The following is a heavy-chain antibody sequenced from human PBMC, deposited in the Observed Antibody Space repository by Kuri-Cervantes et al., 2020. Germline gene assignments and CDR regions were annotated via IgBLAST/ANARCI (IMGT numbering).Heavy chain of an antibody. V-gene: IGHV4-34*08. J-gene: IGHJ4*02. CDR3: ATSPGYYFYDY. CDR1: GVTLNSYK. D-gene: IGHD3-22*01. Sequence: ESLKISCAASGVTLNSYKMTWVRQSPGKGLEWIGEINQSGNTNYNPPLKSRVTISVDTSKNQFSLKLSSVTAADTAVYYCATSPGYYFYDYWGQGTLVTVSS. CDR2: INQSGNT.